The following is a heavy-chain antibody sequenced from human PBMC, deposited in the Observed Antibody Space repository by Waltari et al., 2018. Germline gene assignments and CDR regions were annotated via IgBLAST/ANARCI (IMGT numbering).Heavy chain of an antibody. CDR2: IIPIFGTA. J-gene: IGHJ3*02. D-gene: IGHD1-7*01. CDR3: ARDLLGPNNWNSHVAFDI. CDR1: GGTFSSYA. V-gene: IGHV1-69*05. Sequence: QVQLVQSGAEVKKPGSSVKVSCKASGGTFSSYAISWVPQAPGQGLEWMGGIIPIFGTANYAQKFQGRVTITTDESTSTAYMELSSLRSEDTAVYYCARDLLGPNNWNSHVAFDIWGQGTMVTVSS.